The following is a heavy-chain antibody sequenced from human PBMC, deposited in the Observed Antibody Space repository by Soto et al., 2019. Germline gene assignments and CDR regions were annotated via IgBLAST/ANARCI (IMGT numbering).Heavy chain of an antibody. CDR1: GYTFTSYG. CDR2: ISAYNGNT. V-gene: IGHV1-18*01. D-gene: IGHD2-2*01. CDR3: AISEGYQPETWFDP. J-gene: IGHJ5*02. Sequence: ASVKVSCKASGYTFTSYGISWVRQAPGQGLEWMGWISAYNGNTNYAQKLQGRVTMTTDTSTSTAYMELRSLRSDDTAVYYCAISEGYQPETWFDPWGQGTLVTVSS.